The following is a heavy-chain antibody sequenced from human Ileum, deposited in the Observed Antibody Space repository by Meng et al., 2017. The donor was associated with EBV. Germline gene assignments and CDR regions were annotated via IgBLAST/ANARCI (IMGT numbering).Heavy chain of an antibody. Sequence: LVQSVSEFKKPGASVRVSCKVSGYSFTRNAINWVRQAPGQGLEWMGWISTNTGNPTYAQGFAGRFVFSLDTSVSTAYLQISGLKAEDTAIYYCARDSGYTRSWSGDYWGQGTLVTVSS. D-gene: IGHD6-13*01. V-gene: IGHV7-4-1*02. CDR2: ISTNTGNP. CDR3: ARDSGYTRSWSGDY. J-gene: IGHJ4*02. CDR1: GYSFTRNA.